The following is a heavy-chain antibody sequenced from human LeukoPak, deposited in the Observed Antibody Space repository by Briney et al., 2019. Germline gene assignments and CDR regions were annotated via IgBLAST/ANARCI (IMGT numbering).Heavy chain of an antibody. D-gene: IGHD1-26*01. CDR3: ARDGSSGSYYGGYYYFDC. CDR1: GFTFSDYW. V-gene: IGHV3-7*01. CDR2: IKHEGSEK. J-gene: IGHJ4*02. Sequence: PGGSLRLSCAASGFTFSDYWMSWVRQAPGEGLEWVANIKHEGSEKYYVGSVKGRFTISRDNAKNSLYLQMNSLRAEDTAVYYCARDGSSGSYYGGYYYFDCRGQGTLVPGSS.